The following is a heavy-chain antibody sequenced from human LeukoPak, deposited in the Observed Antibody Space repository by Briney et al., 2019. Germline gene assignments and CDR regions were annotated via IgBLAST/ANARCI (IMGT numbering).Heavy chain of an antibody. J-gene: IGHJ5*02. CDR3: ARAGMYYYDSSGYYFWFDP. CDR1: GGSISSGSYY. V-gene: IGHV4-61*02. CDR2: IYTSGST. D-gene: IGHD3-22*01. Sequence: SETLSLTCTVSGGSISSGSYYWSWIRQPAGKGLEWIGRIYTSGSTNYNPSLKSRVTISVDTSENQFSLKLSSVTAADTAVYYCARAGMYYYDSSGYYFWFDPWGQGTLVTVSS.